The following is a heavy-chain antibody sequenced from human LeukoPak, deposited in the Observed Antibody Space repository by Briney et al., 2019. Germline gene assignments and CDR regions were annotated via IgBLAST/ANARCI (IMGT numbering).Heavy chain of an antibody. CDR3: ARGRFDVVPAALFLSYYYYMDV. J-gene: IGHJ6*03. CDR1: GGSINNNLYY. Sequence: KPSETLSLTCSVSGGSINNNLYYWGWIRQSPGQGLHWIGHIYSSGSTYYNPSLNSRVTISVDTSKNQFSLKLSSVTAADTAVYYCARGRFDVVPAALFLSYYYYMDVWGKGTTVTVSS. CDR2: IYSSGST. D-gene: IGHD2-2*01. V-gene: IGHV4-39*07.